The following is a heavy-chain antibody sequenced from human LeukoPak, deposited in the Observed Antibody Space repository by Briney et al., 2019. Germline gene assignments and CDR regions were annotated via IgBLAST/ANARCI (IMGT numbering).Heavy chain of an antibody. J-gene: IGHJ4*02. Sequence: PSETLSLTCTVSNDSISSGDYYWYWIRQPPGKGLEWIGYIFHRGGTSYNPSLKSRILFSVDTSQNQFSLKLNSVTAADTAVYYCVREVLYCSGGSCYRGPFDNWGQGTLVTVSA. CDR1: NDSISSGDYY. V-gene: IGHV4-30-4*01. CDR2: IFHRGGT. CDR3: VREVLYCSGGSCYRGPFDN. D-gene: IGHD2-15*01.